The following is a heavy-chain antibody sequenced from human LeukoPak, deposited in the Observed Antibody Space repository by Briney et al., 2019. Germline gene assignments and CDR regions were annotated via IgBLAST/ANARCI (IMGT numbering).Heavy chain of an antibody. J-gene: IGHJ4*02. Sequence: GESLKISCKGSGYSFTSYWIGWVRQMPGKGLEWMGIIYPGDSDTRYSPSFQGQVTISADKSISTAYLQWRSLKASDTAMYYCASYSSSWFGGEGLFDYWGQGTLVTVSS. D-gene: IGHD6-13*01. CDR1: GYSFTSYW. V-gene: IGHV5-51*01. CDR3: ASYSSSWFGGEGLFDY. CDR2: IYPGDSDT.